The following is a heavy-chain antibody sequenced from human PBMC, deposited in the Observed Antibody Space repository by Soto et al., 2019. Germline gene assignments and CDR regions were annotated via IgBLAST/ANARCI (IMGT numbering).Heavy chain of an antibody. J-gene: IGHJ4*02. D-gene: IGHD3-3*01. CDR3: ARGLLDRSGYYGDY. Sequence: QVQLQESGPGLVKPSQTLSLTCTVSGGSISSGDYYWSWIRQPPGKGLEWIGYIYYSGSTYYNPSLKSRVTKSADTSKNPFPMKLSSVTAADTAVYYCARGLLDRSGYYGDYWGKGTPVTVSS. CDR1: GGSISSGDYY. V-gene: IGHV4-30-4*01. CDR2: IYYSGST.